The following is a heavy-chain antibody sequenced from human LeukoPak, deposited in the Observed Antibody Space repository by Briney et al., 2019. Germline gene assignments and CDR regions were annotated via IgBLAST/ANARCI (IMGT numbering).Heavy chain of an antibody. V-gene: IGHV3-21*01. CDR3: ARGSTDFYYMDV. CDR1: QFRFLTAN. J-gene: IGHJ6*03. CDR2: ISSSFYR. D-gene: IGHD1-26*01. Sequence: GGSLRLSCTASQFRFLTANMNWVRQSPGKGLEWVSSISSSFYRYYADSVKGRFSISRDNAKKSLFLQMDSLTAEDTAVYYCARGSTDFYYMDVWGQGTTVIVSS.